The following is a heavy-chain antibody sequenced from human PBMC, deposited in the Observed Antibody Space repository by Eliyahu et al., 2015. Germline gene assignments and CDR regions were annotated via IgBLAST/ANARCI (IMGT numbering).Heavy chain of an antibody. CDR1: GGPIASLGSH. CDR3: ARLVATTYEFDY. J-gene: IGHJ4*02. CDR2: ITDTGIT. V-gene: IGHV4-31*03. D-gene: IGHD2-21*01. Sequence: QVQLQESGPGLVKPSQTLSLTCXVSGGPIASLGSHWSWVRQHSGKGLEWIGYITDTGITYYNPSLESRLSMSIDTSKRQFSLNLRSATAADTAVYYCARLVATTYEFDYWGLGTLVTVSS.